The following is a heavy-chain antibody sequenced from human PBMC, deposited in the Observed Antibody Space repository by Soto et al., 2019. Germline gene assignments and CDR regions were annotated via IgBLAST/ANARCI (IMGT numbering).Heavy chain of an antibody. D-gene: IGHD1-1*01. CDR3: APRRSGTTWVDY. CDR2: IRASGGTT. J-gene: IGHJ4*02. Sequence: PGGSLRLSCAASGFTFSSYAMNWVRQAPGKGLEWVSGIRASGGTTYYADSVKGRFTISRDNSKNTLYLQMNSLTVDDTAVYYCAPRRSGTTWVDYWGQGTLVTVSS. V-gene: IGHV3-23*01. CDR1: GFTFSSYA.